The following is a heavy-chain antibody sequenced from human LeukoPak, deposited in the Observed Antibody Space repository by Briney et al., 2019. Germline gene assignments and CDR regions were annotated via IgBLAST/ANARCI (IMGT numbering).Heavy chain of an antibody. CDR3: AXXXXXWSGSKVREVDV. D-gene: IGHD3-3*01. CDR1: GYTFTSYD. Sequence: ASVKVSCKASGYTFTSYDINWVRQATGQGLEWMGWMNPNSGNTGYAQKFQGRVTMTRNTSISTAYMELSSLRSEDTAVYYCAXXXXXWSGSKVREVDVWGQGTTVTVSS. V-gene: IGHV1-8*01. J-gene: IGHJ6*02. CDR2: MNPNSGNT.